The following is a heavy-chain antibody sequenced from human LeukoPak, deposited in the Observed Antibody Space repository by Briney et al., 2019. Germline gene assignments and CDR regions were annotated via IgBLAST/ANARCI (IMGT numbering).Heavy chain of an antibody. CDR3: ARVGRGGGYYGSGWAFDI. V-gene: IGHV4-34*01. Sequence: SETLSLTCAVYGGSFSGYYWSWIRQPPGKGLEWIGYIYHSGSTYYNPSLKSRVTISVDRSKNQFSLKLSSVTAADTAVYYCARVGRGGGYYGSGWAFDIWGQGTMVTVTS. CDR1: GGSFSGYY. D-gene: IGHD3-10*01. CDR2: IYHSGST. J-gene: IGHJ3*02.